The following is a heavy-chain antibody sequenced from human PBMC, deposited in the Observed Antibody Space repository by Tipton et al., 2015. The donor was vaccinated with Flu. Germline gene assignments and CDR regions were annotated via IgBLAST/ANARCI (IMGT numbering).Heavy chain of an antibody. CDR2: IWYDGSTK. Sequence: SLRLSCEASGFPFRTNGMHWVRQAPGKGLERVGVIWYDGSTKYYAGSVKGRFTIAKDASRNTLYLQMSSLRVEDTAMYYCARDMGRGYGEWDSWGQGTLVTVSS. D-gene: IGHD3-10*01. CDR1: GFPFRTNG. J-gene: IGHJ4*02. V-gene: IGHV3-33*01. CDR3: ARDMGRGYGEWDS.